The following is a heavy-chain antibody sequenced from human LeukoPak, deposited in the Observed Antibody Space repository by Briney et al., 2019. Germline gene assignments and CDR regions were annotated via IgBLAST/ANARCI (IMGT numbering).Heavy chain of an antibody. Sequence: PGGSLRLSCAASGFTFSSYWMSWVRQAPGKGLEWVANIKQDGSEKYYVGSVKGRFTISRDNAKNSLYLQMNSLRAEDTAVYYCARDLGAQSYYDFWSGSSAYYFDYWGQGTLVTVSS. D-gene: IGHD3-3*01. CDR3: ARDLGAQSYYDFWSGSSAYYFDY. CDR1: GFTFSSYW. V-gene: IGHV3-7*01. CDR2: IKQDGSEK. J-gene: IGHJ4*02.